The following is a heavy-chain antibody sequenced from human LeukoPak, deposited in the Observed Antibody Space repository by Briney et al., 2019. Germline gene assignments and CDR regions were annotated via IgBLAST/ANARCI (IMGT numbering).Heavy chain of an antibody. V-gene: IGHV3-23*01. J-gene: IGHJ3*02. CDR3: AKAPYSGSYEARSAFDI. Sequence: QSGGSLRLSCAASGFTFSSYAMSWVRQAPGKGLEWVSAITGSKTGTYYADTVKGRFTISRDNSKNTLYLQMNSLRAEDTAVYYCAKAPYSGSYEARSAFDIWGQGTMVTVSS. D-gene: IGHD1-26*01. CDR2: ITGSKTGT. CDR1: GFTFSSYA.